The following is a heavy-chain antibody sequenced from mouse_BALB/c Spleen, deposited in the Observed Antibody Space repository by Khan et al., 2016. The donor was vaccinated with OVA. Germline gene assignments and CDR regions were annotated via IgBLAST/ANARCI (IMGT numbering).Heavy chain of an antibody. CDR1: RFTFSSFG. D-gene: IGHD2-1*01. Sequence: EVELVESGGGLVQPGGSRKLSCVASRFTFSSFGMHWVRQAPKKGLEWVAYMSSGSSTIYYVDTVKGRFTISRDNPKNTLFLQMTSLRSEDTAMYYCARSGGNFHWYFDVWGAGTSVTVSS. CDR2: MSSGSSTI. J-gene: IGHJ1*01. CDR3: ARSGGNFHWYFDV. V-gene: IGHV5-17*02.